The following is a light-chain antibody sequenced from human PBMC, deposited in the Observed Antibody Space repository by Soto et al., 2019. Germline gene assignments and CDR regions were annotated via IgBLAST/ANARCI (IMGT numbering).Light chain of an antibody. J-gene: IGKJ1*01. V-gene: IGKV3-15*01. Sequence: EIVMTQSPATLSVSPGERATLSCRASQSVSSNLAWYQQKPGQAPRLLIYGASTRATGIPARFSGSESGTEFTLTISSLQSEDFAVYYCQQYNNWPLTFGQGTKVEIQ. CDR1: QSVSSN. CDR3: QQYNNWPLT. CDR2: GAS.